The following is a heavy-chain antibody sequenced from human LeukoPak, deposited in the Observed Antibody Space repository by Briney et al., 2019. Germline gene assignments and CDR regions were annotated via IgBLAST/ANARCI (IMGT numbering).Heavy chain of an antibody. D-gene: IGHD3-3*01. CDR2: INPNSGGT. Sequence: ASVKVSCKASGYTFAGYGVSWVRQAPGQGLEWMGWINPNSGGTNYAQKFQGRVTMTRDTSISTAYMELSRLRSDDTAVYYCARTIFTLNYFDYWGQGTLVTVSS. V-gene: IGHV1-2*02. CDR3: ARTIFTLNYFDY. J-gene: IGHJ4*02. CDR1: GYTFAGYG.